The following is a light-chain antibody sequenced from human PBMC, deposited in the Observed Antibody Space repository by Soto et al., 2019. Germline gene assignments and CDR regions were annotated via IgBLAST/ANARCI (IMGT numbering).Light chain of an antibody. Sequence: DIQMTQSPSSLSASVGDRVTITCRASQSINNFLNWYQQKPGKAPRLLIYAASSLQSGVPSRFTGSGSGTDFTLTITRLQREDFAIYYCQQSYNTVTFGPGTKVEIE. CDR2: AAS. V-gene: IGKV1-39*01. CDR3: QQSYNTVT. J-gene: IGKJ3*01. CDR1: QSINNF.